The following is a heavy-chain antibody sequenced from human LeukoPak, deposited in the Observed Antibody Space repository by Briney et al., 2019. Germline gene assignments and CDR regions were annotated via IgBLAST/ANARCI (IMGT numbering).Heavy chain of an antibody. V-gene: IGHV3-21*01. CDR2: ISSSSSYI. D-gene: IGHD3-10*01. CDR1: GFTFSSYS. J-gene: IGHJ4*02. Sequence: PGGSLRLSCAASGFTFSSYSMNWVRQAPGRGLEWVSSISSSSSYIYYADSVKGRFTISRDNAKNSLYLQMNSLRAEDTAVYYCARERITMVRGVINKPFDYWGQGTLVTVSS. CDR3: ARERITMVRGVINKPFDY.